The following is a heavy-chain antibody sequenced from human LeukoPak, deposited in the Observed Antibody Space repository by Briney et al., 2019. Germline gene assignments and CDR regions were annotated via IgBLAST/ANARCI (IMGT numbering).Heavy chain of an antibody. CDR1: GYSISSGYY. CDR3: AREMVYCSGGSCYSDAFDI. D-gene: IGHD2-15*01. CDR2: IYHSGST. Sequence: SETLSLTCTVSGYSISSGYYWDWIRQPPGKGLEWIGSIYHSGSTYYNPSLKSRVTISVDTSKNQFSLKLSSVTAADTAVYYCAREMVYCSGGSCYSDAFDIWGQGTMVTVSS. V-gene: IGHV4-38-2*02. J-gene: IGHJ3*02.